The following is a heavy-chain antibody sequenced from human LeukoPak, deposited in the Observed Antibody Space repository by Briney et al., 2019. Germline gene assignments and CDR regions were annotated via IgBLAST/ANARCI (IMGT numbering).Heavy chain of an antibody. CDR2: IYYNGST. CDR1: GGCISGYY. V-gene: IGHV4-59*01. CDR3: ARDFNSRYGGRYLDY. J-gene: IGHJ4*02. Sequence: SETLSLTCTVSGGCISGYYWSWIRQSPGKGLEWIGYIYYNGSTSHNPSLKSRLTISVDTSKKRFSLKLSSVTAADTAVYYYARDFNSRYGGRYLDYWGQGTLVTVSS. D-gene: IGHD1-26*01.